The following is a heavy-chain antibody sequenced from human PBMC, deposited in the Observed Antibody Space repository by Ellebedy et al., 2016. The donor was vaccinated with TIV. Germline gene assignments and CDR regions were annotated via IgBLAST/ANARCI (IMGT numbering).Heavy chain of an antibody. J-gene: IGHJ4*02. D-gene: IGHD3-10*01. CDR1: GFDFSRYG. CDR3: AKGSSAFAGFDY. CDR2: MSYDGRTQ. Sequence: GGSLRLXXEASGFDFSRYGMHSVRQAPGKGLEWVAVMSYDGRTQYYSDSVKGRFTISRDNSRNTLYLQMNSLRADDTALYYCAKGSSAFAGFDYWGQGTLVSVSS. V-gene: IGHV3-30*18.